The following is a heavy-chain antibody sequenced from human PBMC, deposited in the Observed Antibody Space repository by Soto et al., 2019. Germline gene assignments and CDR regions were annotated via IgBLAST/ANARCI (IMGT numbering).Heavy chain of an antibody. CDR1: GFTFSSYG. CDR2: IWYDGSNK. Sequence: QVQLVESGGGVVQPGRSLRLSCAASGFTFSSYGMHWVRQAPGMGLEWVAVIWYDGSNKYYADSVKGRFTISRDNSKKTLYLQMNSLRAEDTAVYYCARERGGLRISDFWGQGTLVTVSS. D-gene: IGHD3-16*01. J-gene: IGHJ4*02. V-gene: IGHV3-33*01. CDR3: ARERGGLRISDF.